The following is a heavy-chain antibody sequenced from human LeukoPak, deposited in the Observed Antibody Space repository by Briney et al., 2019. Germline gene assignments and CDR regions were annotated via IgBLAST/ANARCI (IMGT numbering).Heavy chain of an antibody. V-gene: IGHV4-31*03. CDR3: ARGWYVLTFFDY. J-gene: IGHJ4*02. CDR2: IYYSGST. CDR1: GGSISSGGYY. D-gene: IGHD2-15*01. Sequence: PSETLSLTCTVSGGSISSGGYYWSWIRQHPGKGPEWIGYIYYSGSTYYNPSLKSRVTISVDTSKNQFSLKLSSVTAADTAVYYCARGWYVLTFFDYWGQGTLVTVSS.